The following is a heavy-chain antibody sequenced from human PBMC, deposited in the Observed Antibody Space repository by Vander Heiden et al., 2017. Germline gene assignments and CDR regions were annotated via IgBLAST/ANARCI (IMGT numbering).Heavy chain of an antibody. J-gene: IGHJ4*02. CDR1: GFPFRSYA. Sequence: QVHLVESGGGVVQPGRSLSLSCAASGFPFRSYAMHWVRQAPGKGREWVAVISDDGSNKYYADSVKGRFTISRDNSKNTLYLQMNSLRAEDTAVYYCASDSTYYYDSSGYQEDYWGQGTLVTVSS. CDR2: ISDDGSNK. D-gene: IGHD3-22*01. V-gene: IGHV3-30*04. CDR3: ASDSTYYYDSSGYQEDY.